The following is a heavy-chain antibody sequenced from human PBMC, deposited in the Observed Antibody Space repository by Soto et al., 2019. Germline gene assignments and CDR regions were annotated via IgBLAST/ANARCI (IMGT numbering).Heavy chain of an antibody. Sequence: SETLSLTCTVSGGSISSGDYYWSWIRQPPGKGLEWIGYIYYSGSTYYNPSLKSRVTISVDTSKNQFSLKLSSVTAADTAVYYCARETTVVTRGDWFDPWGQGTLVTVSS. D-gene: IGHD4-17*01. J-gene: IGHJ5*02. CDR1: GGSISSGDYY. V-gene: IGHV4-30-4*01. CDR3: ARETTVVTRGDWFDP. CDR2: IYYSGST.